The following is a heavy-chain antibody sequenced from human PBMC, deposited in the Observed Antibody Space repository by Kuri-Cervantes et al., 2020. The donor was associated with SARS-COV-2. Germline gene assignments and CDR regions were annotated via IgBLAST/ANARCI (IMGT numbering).Heavy chain of an antibody. CDR1: GFTFSSYW. J-gene: IGHJ5*02. Sequence: GGSLRLSCAASGFTFSSYWMRWVRQAPGKGLEWVANIKQDGSEKYYADSVKGRFTISRDNSKNTLYLQMNSLRAEDTAVYYCAKEVEQLVPWFDPWGQGTLVTVSS. CDR2: IKQDGSEK. V-gene: IGHV3-7*01. D-gene: IGHD6-6*01. CDR3: AKEVEQLVPWFDP.